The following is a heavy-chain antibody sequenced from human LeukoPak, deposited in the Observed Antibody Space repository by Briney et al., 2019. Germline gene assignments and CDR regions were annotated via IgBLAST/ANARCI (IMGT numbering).Heavy chain of an antibody. CDR1: GGSFSDYS. D-gene: IGHD5-18*01. CDR2: LNPSGGT. V-gene: IGHV4-34*01. J-gene: IGHJ6*03. Sequence: NPSETLSLTCAVYGGSFSDYSLSWIRQPPGKGLEWIGELNPSGGTNHNPSPVSRVSMSVDTSKNQISVRVSSVTAADTAVYYCARVGYSFSINDWSRTGLAAYPTKYYYYMDVWGKGTTVTVSS. CDR3: ARVGYSFSINDWSRTGLAAYPTKYYYYMDV.